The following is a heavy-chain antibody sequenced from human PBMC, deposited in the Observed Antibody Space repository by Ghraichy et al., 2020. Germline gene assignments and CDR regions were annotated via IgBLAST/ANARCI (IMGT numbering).Heavy chain of an antibody. V-gene: IGHV3-15*01. J-gene: IGHJ4*02. CDR2: IKSKTDGGTT. CDR1: GFTFSNAW. Sequence: GGSLRLSCAASGFTFSNAWMSWVRQAPGKGLEWVGRIKSKTDGGTTDYAAPVKGRFTISRDDSKNTLYLQISSLKTEDTALYYCTTVGVVVSMFDYWGQGTLVTVSS. D-gene: IGHD2-15*01. CDR3: TTVGVVVSMFDY.